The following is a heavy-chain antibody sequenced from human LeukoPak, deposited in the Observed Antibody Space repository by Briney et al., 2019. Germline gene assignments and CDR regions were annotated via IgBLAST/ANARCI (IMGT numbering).Heavy chain of an antibody. V-gene: IGHV3-23*01. CDR2: IRGSGGGT. CDR3: AKAGGGSYLDNWFDP. J-gene: IGHJ5*02. CDR1: GFTFSNYG. D-gene: IGHD1-26*01. Sequence: GGSLRLSCAASGFTFSNYGMSWVRQAPGRGLEWVSVIRGSGGGTYYADSVKGRFTISRDNSKNTLYLQMNSLRAEDTAVYYCAKAGGGSYLDNWFDPWGQGTLVTVSS.